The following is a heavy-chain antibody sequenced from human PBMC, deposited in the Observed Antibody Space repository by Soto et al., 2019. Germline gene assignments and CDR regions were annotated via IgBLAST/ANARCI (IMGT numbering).Heavy chain of an antibody. D-gene: IGHD3-16*01. CDR2: IFSSGTT. Sequence: SETLSLTCTVSGDSISSGNKYWSWIRQPPGKGLEWIGYIFSSGTTYYNPSLKSRLTMSLDASQNQFSLKLNSLTDADTAVYFCARVPSPFDYYYAMDVWGQGTTVT. CDR3: ARVPSPFDYYYAMDV. V-gene: IGHV4-30-4*01. CDR1: GDSISSGNKY. J-gene: IGHJ6*02.